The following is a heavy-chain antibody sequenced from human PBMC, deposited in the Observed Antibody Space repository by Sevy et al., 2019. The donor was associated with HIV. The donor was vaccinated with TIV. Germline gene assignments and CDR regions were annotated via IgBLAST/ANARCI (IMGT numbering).Heavy chain of an antibody. J-gene: IGHJ4*02. V-gene: IGHV4-59*01. CDR2: IYYSGST. CDR3: AIGRGGDFDY. Sequence: SETLSLTCTVSGGSISSYYWSWIRQPPGKGLEWIGYIYYSGSTNYNPSLKSRVTISVDTSKNQFSLKLSSVTAADTAVYYCAIGRGGDFDYWGQGTLVTVSS. D-gene: IGHD3-10*01. CDR1: GGSISSYY.